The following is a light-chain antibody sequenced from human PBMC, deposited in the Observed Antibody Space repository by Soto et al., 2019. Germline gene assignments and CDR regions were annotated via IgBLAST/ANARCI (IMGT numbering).Light chain of an antibody. Sequence: QSALTQPASVSGSPGQSITISCTGTSSDVGGYNYVSWYQQHPGKAPKLMIYDVSNRPSGVSNRFSGSKSGNTASLTISGHEAEDAADYYCTSYTSSSTLYVFGTGTKVTVL. CDR1: SSDVGGYNY. CDR3: TSYTSSSTLYV. V-gene: IGLV2-14*01. CDR2: DVS. J-gene: IGLJ1*01.